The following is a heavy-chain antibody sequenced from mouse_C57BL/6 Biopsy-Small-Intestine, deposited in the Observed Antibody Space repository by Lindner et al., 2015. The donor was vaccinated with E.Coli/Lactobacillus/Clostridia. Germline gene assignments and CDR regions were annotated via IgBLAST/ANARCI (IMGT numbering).Heavy chain of an antibody. D-gene: IGHD2-3*01. CDR3: VREMMRGWKSSFDY. CDR1: GYTFTRNI. V-gene: IGHV1-85*01. CDR2: ITTNNGNT. Sequence: SVKVSCKTSGYTFTRNILAWVRQAPGQGLEWMGWITTNNGNTNSAAKFQGRLTMTADTSTSTAYMELNSLRPDDTAVYYCVREMMRGWKSSFDYWGQGTLVTVSS. J-gene: IGHJ4*01.